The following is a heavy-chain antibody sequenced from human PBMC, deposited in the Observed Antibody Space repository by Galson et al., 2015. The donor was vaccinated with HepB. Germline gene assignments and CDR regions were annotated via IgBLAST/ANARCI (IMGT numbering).Heavy chain of an antibody. J-gene: IGHJ4*02. D-gene: IGHD3-22*01. V-gene: IGHV3-23*01. CDR2: ISGSGSAT. Sequence: SLRLSCAASGFNFSSDAMSWVRQAPGKGLEWVSGISGSGSATYYADSVKGRFTISRDNSKNTLYLQMNSLRAEDTAVYYCAKEGHHYDSSGYYLYWGQGTLVTVSS. CDR1: GFNFSSDA. CDR3: AKEGHHYDSSGYYLY.